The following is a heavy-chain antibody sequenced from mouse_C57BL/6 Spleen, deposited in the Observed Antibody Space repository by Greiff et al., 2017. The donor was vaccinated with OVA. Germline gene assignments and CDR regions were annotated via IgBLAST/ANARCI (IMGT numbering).Heavy chain of an antibody. CDR1: GYTFTSYW. CDR2: INPSNGGT. Sequence: QVHVKQPGTELVKPGASVKLSCKASGYTFTSYWMHWVKQRPGQGLEWIGNINPSNGGTNYNEKFKSKATLTVDKSSSTAYMQLSSLTSEDSAVYYCARGLLRNAMDYWGQGTSVTVSS. CDR3: ARGLLRNAMDY. V-gene: IGHV1-53*01. J-gene: IGHJ4*01. D-gene: IGHD1-1*01.